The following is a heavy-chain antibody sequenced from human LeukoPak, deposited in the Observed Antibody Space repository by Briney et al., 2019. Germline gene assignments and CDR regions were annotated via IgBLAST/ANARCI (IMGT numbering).Heavy chain of an antibody. V-gene: IGHV3-23*01. CDR2: ISGSGGST. D-gene: IGHD3-10*01. CDR1: GFTFSSYA. Sequence: PGGSLRLSCAASGFTFSSYAMSWARQAPGKGLEWVSAISGSGGSTYYADSVKGRFTISRDNSKNTLYLQMNSLRAEDTAVYYCAKAHPPYTFGELDYWGQGTLVTVSS. CDR3: AKAHPPYTFGELDY. J-gene: IGHJ4*02.